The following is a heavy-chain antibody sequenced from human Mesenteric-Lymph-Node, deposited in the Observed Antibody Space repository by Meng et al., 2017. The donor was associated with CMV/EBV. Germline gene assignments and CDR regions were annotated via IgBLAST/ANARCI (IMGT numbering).Heavy chain of an antibody. V-gene: IGHV5-51*01. CDR3: ARGEYSSSRYHNRY. D-gene: IGHD6-13*01. CDR1: EYSFNHYW. Sequence: SEYSFNHYWIGWVRQLPGKGLEWMGIIYPGDSDTRYSPSFQGQVTISADKSISTAYLQWRSLKASDTAMYYCARGEYSSSRYHNRYWGQGALVTVSS. CDR2: IYPGDSDT. J-gene: IGHJ4*02.